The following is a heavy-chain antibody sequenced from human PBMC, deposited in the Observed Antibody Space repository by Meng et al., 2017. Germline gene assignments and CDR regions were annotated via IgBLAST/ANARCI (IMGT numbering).Heavy chain of an antibody. V-gene: IGHV3-74*01. J-gene: IGHJ4*02. Sequence: VQWVGSGGGLVQPGGSLRLPCAASGFTFNNYWMHWVRQVPGKGLVWVSRISGDGSITNYADSVKGRFTISRDNAKNTLYLQMNSLRPEDTAVYYCLDEAPRSDYWGQGSLVTVSS. D-gene: IGHD1-1*01. CDR1: GFTFNNYW. CDR3: LDEAPRSDY. CDR2: ISGDGSIT.